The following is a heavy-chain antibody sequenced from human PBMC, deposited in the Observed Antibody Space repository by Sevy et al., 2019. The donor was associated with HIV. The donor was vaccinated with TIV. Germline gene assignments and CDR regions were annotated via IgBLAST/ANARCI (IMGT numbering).Heavy chain of an antibody. J-gene: IGHJ4*02. D-gene: IGHD3-22*01. Sequence: GESLKISCAASGFTFTNAWMSWVRQDPGKGLEWVGRLRSKSDGTTTDYAAPVKGRFTISRDDSKNTVYLQMSGLEIEDKAVYYCITRPNYDSSGYYYPKFDHWGQGTLVTVSS. CDR3: ITRPNYDSSGYYYPKFDH. V-gene: IGHV3-15*01. CDR2: LRSKSDGTTT. CDR1: GFTFTNAW.